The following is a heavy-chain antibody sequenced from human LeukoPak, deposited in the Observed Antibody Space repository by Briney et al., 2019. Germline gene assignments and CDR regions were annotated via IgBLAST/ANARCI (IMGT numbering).Heavy chain of an antibody. Sequence: SETLSLTCTVSGGSITNYYWTWIRQPPGKGLEWIGYIHYSGSTNYNPSLKSRVTISVDTSKNQFSLKLSSVTAADTAVYYCARASVTYYYYYYVDVWGKGTTVTVSS. J-gene: IGHJ6*03. CDR2: IHYSGST. CDR1: GGSITNYY. D-gene: IGHD4-11*01. CDR3: ARASVTYYYYYYVDV. V-gene: IGHV4-59*01.